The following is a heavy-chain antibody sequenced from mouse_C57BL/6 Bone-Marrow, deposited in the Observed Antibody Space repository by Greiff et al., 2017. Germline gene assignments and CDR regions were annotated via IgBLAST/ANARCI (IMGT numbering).Heavy chain of an antibody. CDR1: GYTFTSYW. CDR2: IYPGSGST. D-gene: IGHD1-1*01. V-gene: IGHV1-55*01. Sequence: QVQLQQPGAELVKPGASVKMSCKASGYTFTSYWITWVKQRPGQGLEWIGDIYPGSGSTNYNEQFKSKATLTVDPSSSTAYMQLSSLTSEDSAVYDCANFPYDGVSSSFAYWGQGTLVTVSA. J-gene: IGHJ3*01. CDR3: ANFPYDGVSSSFAY.